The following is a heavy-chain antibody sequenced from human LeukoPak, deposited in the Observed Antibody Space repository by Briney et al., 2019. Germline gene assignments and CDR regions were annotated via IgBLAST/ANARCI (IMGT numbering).Heavy chain of an antibody. J-gene: IGHJ3*02. D-gene: IGHD6-19*01. Sequence: GGTLRLSCAASGFTFSGSAMHWVRQASGKGLEWVGRIRSKANSYATAYAASVKGRFTISRDDSKNTAYLQMNSLKTEDTAVYYCTRPGIAVAGTNGAFDIWGQGTMVTVSS. V-gene: IGHV3-73*01. CDR1: GFTFSGSA. CDR2: IRSKANSYAT. CDR3: TRPGIAVAGTNGAFDI.